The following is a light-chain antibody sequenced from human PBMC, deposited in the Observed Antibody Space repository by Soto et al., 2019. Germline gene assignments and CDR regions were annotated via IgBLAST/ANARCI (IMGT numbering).Light chain of an antibody. CDR1: SSDVGNYNL. V-gene: IGLV2-23*01. Sequence: QSVLSQPASVSGSRGQSITISCTGTSSDVGNYNLVSWYQQYPGKAPKLMIFEDTKRPSGVSRRFSGSKSGNTASLTIAGLQPEDAADYYCCSYAGSSTMTFGGGTQLTVL. J-gene: IGLJ7*01. CDR2: EDT. CDR3: CSYAGSSTMT.